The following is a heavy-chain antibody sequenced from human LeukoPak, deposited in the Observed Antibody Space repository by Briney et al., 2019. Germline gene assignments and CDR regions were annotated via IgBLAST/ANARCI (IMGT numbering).Heavy chain of an antibody. Sequence: SETLSLTCAVYGGSFSGYYWSWIRQPPGKGLEWIGEINHSGSTNYNPSLKSRVTMLVDTSKNQFSLKLSSVTAADTAVYYCARYYYGSGSYYLDPWGQGTLVTVSS. CDR1: GGSFSGYY. CDR3: ARYYYGSGSYYLDP. V-gene: IGHV4-34*10. J-gene: IGHJ5*02. CDR2: INHSGST. D-gene: IGHD3-10*01.